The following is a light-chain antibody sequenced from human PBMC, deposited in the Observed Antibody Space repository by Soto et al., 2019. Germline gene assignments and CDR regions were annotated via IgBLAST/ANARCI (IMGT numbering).Light chain of an antibody. CDR1: QSVSSSY. Sequence: EIVLTQSPGTLSLSPGERATLSCRASQSVSSSYLARYQQKPGQAPRVLIYGASRRATGIPDRFSGSGSGTNFTLTISRLEPEDFAVYYCQQYDSLLTLCGGTKVEIK. CDR2: GAS. J-gene: IGKJ4*01. V-gene: IGKV3-20*01. CDR3: QQYDSLLT.